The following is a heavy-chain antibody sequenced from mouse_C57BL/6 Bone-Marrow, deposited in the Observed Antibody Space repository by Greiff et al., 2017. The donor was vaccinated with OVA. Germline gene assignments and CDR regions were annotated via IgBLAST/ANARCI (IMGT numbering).Heavy chain of an antibody. J-gene: IGHJ4*01. V-gene: IGHV14-4*01. D-gene: IGHD2-1*01. CDR3: TKAHYGNYNYAMDY. CDR2: IDPENGDT. CDR1: GFNIKDDY. Sequence: EVQVVESGAELVRPGASVKLSCTASGFNIKDDYMHWVKQRPEQGLEWIGWIDPENGDTEYASKFQGKATITADTSSNTAYLQLSSLTSEDTAVYYCTKAHYGNYNYAMDYWGQGTSVTVSS.